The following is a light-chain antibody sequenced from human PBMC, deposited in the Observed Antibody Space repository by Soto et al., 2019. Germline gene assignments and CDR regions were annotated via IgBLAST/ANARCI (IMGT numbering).Light chain of an antibody. CDR1: QGLDSA. CDR3: QHFNNYQLT. V-gene: IGKV1D-13*01. J-gene: IGKJ4*01. Sequence: AIQLTQSPSSLSASVGDRVTITCRASQGLDSALGWYQQKPGRAPKLLIYDASSLESGVPSRFNASESGTDFTLTISSLQPEDFATYYCQHFNNYQLTFGGGTKVDIK. CDR2: DAS.